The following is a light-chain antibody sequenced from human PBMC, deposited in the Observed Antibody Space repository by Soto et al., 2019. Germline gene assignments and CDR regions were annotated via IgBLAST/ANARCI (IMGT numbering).Light chain of an antibody. V-gene: IGLV2-14*01. Sequence: QSVLTQPASVSGSPGQSITISCTGASSDVGGYNYVSWYQQHPGKAPKLMIYDVSNRPSGISNRFSGSKSGNTASLTISGLQAEDEADFYCSSYRSGSTYVFGTGTKVTVL. CDR3: SSYRSGSTYV. CDR1: SSDVGGYNY. J-gene: IGLJ1*01. CDR2: DVS.